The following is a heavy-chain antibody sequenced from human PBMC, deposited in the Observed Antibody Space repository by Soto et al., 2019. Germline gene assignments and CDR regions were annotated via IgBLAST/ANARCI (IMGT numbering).Heavy chain of an antibody. CDR3: TPFGSDILTGFGSDFDY. CDR2: IKSKTDGGTT. D-gene: IGHD3-9*01. CDR1: GFTFSNAW. Sequence: GGSLRLSCAASGFTFSNAWMNWVRQAPGKGLEWVGRIKSKTDGGTTDYAAPVKGRFTISRDDSKNTLYLQMNSLKTEDTAVYYCTPFGSDILTGFGSDFDYWGQGTLVTVSS. V-gene: IGHV3-15*07. J-gene: IGHJ4*02.